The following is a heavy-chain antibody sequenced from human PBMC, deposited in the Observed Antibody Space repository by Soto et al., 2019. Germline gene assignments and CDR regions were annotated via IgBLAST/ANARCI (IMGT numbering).Heavy chain of an antibody. CDR2: ISWNSGSI. CDR3: AKDITPYYYGSGSLYDAFDI. V-gene: IGHV3-9*01. Sequence: PGGSLRLSCAASGFTFDDYAMHWVRQAPGKGLEWVSGISWNSGSIGYADSVKGRFTISRDNAKNSLFLQMNSLRVEDTALYYCAKDITPYYYGSGSLYDAFDIWGQGTMVTVSS. J-gene: IGHJ3*02. CDR1: GFTFDDYA. D-gene: IGHD3-10*01.